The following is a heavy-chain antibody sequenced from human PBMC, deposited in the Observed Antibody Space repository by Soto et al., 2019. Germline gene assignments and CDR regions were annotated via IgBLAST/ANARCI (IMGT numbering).Heavy chain of an antibody. Sequence: SETLSLTCTVSGGSVNSASYYWGWLRQPPGKGPEWIGSIYYTGRTYYNPSLKSRVTISVDTSKNQFSLKVTSVTAADTAVYYCERRLTLNTFNVWGQGTTVTVSS. CDR1: GGSVNSASYY. CDR3: ERRLTLNTFNV. V-gene: IGHV4-39*01. J-gene: IGHJ6*02. CDR2: IYYTGRT. D-gene: IGHD2-21*02.